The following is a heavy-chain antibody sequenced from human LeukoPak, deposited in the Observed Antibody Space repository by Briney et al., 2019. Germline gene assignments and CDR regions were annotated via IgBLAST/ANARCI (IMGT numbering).Heavy chain of an antibody. CDR1: GGSFSSYA. V-gene: IGHV1-69*10. Sequence: ASVKVSCKASGGSFSSYAVNWVRQAPGQGLEWMGDIIPILTTTNYAQNFQDRVTLTADKSTSTAYMELRSLTSEDTAVYYCARNKGVYGDYKYYYGMDVWGQGTTVTVSS. J-gene: IGHJ6*02. CDR2: IIPILTTT. CDR3: ARNKGVYGDYKYYYGMDV. D-gene: IGHD4-17*01.